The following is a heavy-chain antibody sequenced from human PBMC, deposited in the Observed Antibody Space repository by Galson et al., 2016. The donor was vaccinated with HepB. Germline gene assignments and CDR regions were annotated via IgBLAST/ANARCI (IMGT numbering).Heavy chain of an antibody. Sequence: SLRLSCAASGFTVSSNYMNWVRQAPGKGRQWVSVIYSGGFTYYADSLKGRFTISRHNSKNTLYLQMNSMRAEDTAVYYCARGRWQLDWGQGTLVTVSS. D-gene: IGHD6-13*01. J-gene: IGHJ4*02. CDR3: ARGRWQLD. V-gene: IGHV3-53*04. CDR2: IYSGGFT. CDR1: GFTVSSNY.